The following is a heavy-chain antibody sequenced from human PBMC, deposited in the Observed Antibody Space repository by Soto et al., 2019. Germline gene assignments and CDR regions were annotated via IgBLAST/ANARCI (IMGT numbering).Heavy chain of an antibody. Sequence: QVQLVQSGAEVKQPGTSVKVSCQASGYSFKDHYMHWVRQAPGRGLEWVGIINPSGEHTNYAQQFRGRVDMTRDTSTSTAYMELRSLRSEDTAVYFCARISCKGGSCYFDFDHWGQGTLVTVSS. CDR3: ARISCKGGSCYFDFDH. CDR1: GYSFKDHY. V-gene: IGHV1-46*02. D-gene: IGHD2-15*01. J-gene: IGHJ4*02. CDR2: INPSGEHT.